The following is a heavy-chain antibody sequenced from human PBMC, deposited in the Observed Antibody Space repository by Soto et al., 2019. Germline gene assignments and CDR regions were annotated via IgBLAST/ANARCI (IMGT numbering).Heavy chain of an antibody. V-gene: IGHV4-61*01. CDR1: GGSFSSSIYY. CDR3: ARDHDMFDSPPRSQHFYHGMDV. Sequence: SETRSRTWTVSGGSFSSSIYYGIWIRQPPGKVLDWIGHIYYRGSTNYNPSFKSRVSISFDTSKNQLSLRLSSVTAADTAVYYCARDHDMFDSPPRSQHFYHGMDVWGQGTTVTVSS. CDR2: IYYRGST. D-gene: IGHD3-9*01. J-gene: IGHJ6*02.